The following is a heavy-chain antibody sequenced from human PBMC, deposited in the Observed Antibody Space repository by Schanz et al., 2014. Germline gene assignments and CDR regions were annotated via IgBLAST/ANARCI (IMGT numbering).Heavy chain of an antibody. CDR2: INPSGGNA. Sequence: QLQLVQSGAEVKRPGASAKVTCKASGNIFTNYYIHWVRQAPGQGLEWMGIINPSGGNANYARKFQGRVTMTRDTSTDTVYLEVRSLRLEDTAIYYCTGRLGVANYFNPMDVWGQGTTVIVSS. V-gene: IGHV1-46*03. CDR3: TGRLGVANYFNPMDV. D-gene: IGHD3-9*01. J-gene: IGHJ6*02. CDR1: GNIFTNYY.